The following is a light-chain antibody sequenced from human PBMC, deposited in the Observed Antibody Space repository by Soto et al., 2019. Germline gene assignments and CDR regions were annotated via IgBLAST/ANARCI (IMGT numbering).Light chain of an antibody. V-gene: IGKV2-28*01. CDR1: QSLRHSSGYNY. CDR2: LGS. CDR3: MQALQTPLT. Sequence: DIVMTQSPLSLPVTPGEPASISCRSSQSLRHSSGYNYLDWYLQKPGQSPQLLIYLGSNRASGVPDRFSGSGSGTDFTLEISRVEAEDVGVYYCMQALQTPLTFGGGTKVEIK. J-gene: IGKJ4*01.